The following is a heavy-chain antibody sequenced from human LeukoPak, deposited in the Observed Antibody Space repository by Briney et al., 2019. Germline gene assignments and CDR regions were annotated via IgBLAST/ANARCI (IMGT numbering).Heavy chain of an antibody. CDR3: AREEVATGFDY. V-gene: IGHV3-64*01. D-gene: IGHD5-12*01. J-gene: IGHJ4*02. CDR2: ISSNGGST. Sequence: TGGSLRLSCAASGFTFSSYAMHWVRQAPGKGLEYVSAISSNGGSTYYANSVKGRFTISRDNSKNTLYLQMGSLRAEDMAVYYCAREEVATGFDYWGQGTLVTVSS. CDR1: GFTFSSYA.